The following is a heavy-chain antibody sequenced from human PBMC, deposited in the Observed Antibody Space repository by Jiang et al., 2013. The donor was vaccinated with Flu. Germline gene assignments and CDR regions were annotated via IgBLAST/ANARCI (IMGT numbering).Heavy chain of an antibody. V-gene: IGHV4-34*01. J-gene: IGHJ4*02. CDR3: ARAPRYSSSSPADY. Sequence: NHSGSTNYNPSLKSRVTISVDTSKNQFSLKLSSVTAADTAVYYCARAPRYSSSSPADYWGQGTLVTVSS. CDR2: NHSGST. D-gene: IGHD6-13*01.